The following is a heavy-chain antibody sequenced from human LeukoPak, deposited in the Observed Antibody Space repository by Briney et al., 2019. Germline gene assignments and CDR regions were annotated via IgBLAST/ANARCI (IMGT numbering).Heavy chain of an antibody. CDR1: GGFISNSNYY. D-gene: IGHD3-22*01. Sequence: PSETLSLTCTDSGGFISNSNYYWGWIRQPPGKGLDWIGNIYYTGRAYYNPSLNGRVTISVDTSQNQFSLNLNSMTAADTAVYYCVRLYYYDSSRPPLWGPGTLVVVSS. V-gene: IGHV4-39*01. CDR3: VRLYYYDSSRPPL. CDR2: IYYTGRA. J-gene: IGHJ4*02.